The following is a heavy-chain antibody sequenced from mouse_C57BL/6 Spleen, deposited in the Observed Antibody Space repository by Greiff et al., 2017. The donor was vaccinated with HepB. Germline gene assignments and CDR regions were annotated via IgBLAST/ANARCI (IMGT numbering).Heavy chain of an antibody. CDR2: INPGSGGT. V-gene: IGHV1-54*01. CDR3: AREGFTTAYYFDY. J-gene: IGHJ2*01. Sequence: VQLQQSGAELVRPGTSVKVSCKASGYAFTNYLIEWVKQRPGQGLEWIGVINPGSGGTNYNEKFKGKATLTADKSSSTAYMQLSSLTSEDSAVYFGAREGFTTAYYFDYWGQGTTLTVSS. CDR1: GYAFTNYL. D-gene: IGHD1-2*01.